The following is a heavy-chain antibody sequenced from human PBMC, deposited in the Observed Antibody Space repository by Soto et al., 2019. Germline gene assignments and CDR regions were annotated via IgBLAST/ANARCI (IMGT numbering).Heavy chain of an antibody. V-gene: IGHV3-30-3*01. Sequence: QVQLVESGGGVVQPGRSLRLSCAASGFTFSSYAMHWVRQAPGKGLEWVAVISYDGSNKYYADSVKGRFTISRDNSKNTLYLQMNCLRAEDTAVYYCARERGDSKHYYYYGMDVWGHGTTVTVSS. J-gene: IGHJ6*02. CDR1: GFTFSSYA. CDR3: ARERGDSKHYYYYGMDV. CDR2: ISYDGSNK. D-gene: IGHD4-17*01.